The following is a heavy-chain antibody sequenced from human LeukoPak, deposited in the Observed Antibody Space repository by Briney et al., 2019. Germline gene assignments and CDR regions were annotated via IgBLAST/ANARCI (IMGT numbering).Heavy chain of an antibody. CDR1: VGSISSFF. J-gene: IGHJ4*02. D-gene: IGHD1-1*01. CDR3: ARDLELERNRWNYFES. Sequence: SETLSLTCTVSVGSISSFFWSWIRQPPGKGLEWIGSMHYSGDTKYNPSLKSRVSLSIDTSKQQFSLRLSSVTAADTAVYYCARDLELERNRWNYFESWGQGTLVSVSS. V-gene: IGHV4-59*01. CDR2: MHYSGDT.